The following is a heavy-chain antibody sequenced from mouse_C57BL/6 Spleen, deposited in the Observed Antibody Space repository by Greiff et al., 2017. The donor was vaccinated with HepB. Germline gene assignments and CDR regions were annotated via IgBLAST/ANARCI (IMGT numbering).Heavy chain of an antibody. Sequence: DVMLVESGGGLVKPGGSLKLSCAASGFTFSDYGMHWVRQAPEKGLEWVAYISSGSSTIYYADTVKGRFTISRDNAKNTLFLQMTSLRSEDTAMYYCARKVTTVGFDYWGQGTTLTVSS. CDR3: ARKVTTVGFDY. J-gene: IGHJ2*01. V-gene: IGHV5-17*01. CDR1: GFTFSDYG. D-gene: IGHD1-1*01. CDR2: ISSGSSTI.